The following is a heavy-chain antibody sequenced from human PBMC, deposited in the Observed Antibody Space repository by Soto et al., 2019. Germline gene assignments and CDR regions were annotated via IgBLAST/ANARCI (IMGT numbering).Heavy chain of an antibody. CDR3: ARVQYGEYVRAFDI. Sequence: GGSLRLSCAASGFTFSSYSMDWVRRAPGKGLEWVSYITSNSRTIYYADSVKGRFTISRDNAKNSLYLRMNSLRAEDTAVYYCARVQYGEYVRAFDIWGQGTMVNVS. D-gene: IGHD4-17*01. CDR2: ITSNSRTI. J-gene: IGHJ3*02. CDR1: GFTFSSYS. V-gene: IGHV3-48*04.